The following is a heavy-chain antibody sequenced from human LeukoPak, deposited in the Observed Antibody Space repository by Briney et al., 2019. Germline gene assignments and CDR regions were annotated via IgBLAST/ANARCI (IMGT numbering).Heavy chain of an antibody. CDR1: GVSVMNNF. J-gene: IGHJ5*02. D-gene: IGHD3/OR15-3a*01. CDR2: IYTGGNT. Sequence: SETLSLTCTVSGVSVMNNFWAWIRQPAGKGLEWVGRIYTGGNTNYNPSLKSRVTISVDTSKNQLSLNLTSVTAADTAIYYCARDHGLLRALDPWGQGTLVTVSS. CDR3: ARDHGLLRALDP. V-gene: IGHV4-4*07.